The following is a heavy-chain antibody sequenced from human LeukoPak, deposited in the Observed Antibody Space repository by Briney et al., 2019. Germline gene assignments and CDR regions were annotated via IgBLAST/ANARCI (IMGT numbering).Heavy chain of an antibody. Sequence: SETLSLTCAVYGGSFSGYYWSWIRQPPGKGLEWIGEINHSGSTNYNPSLKSRVTISVDTSKNQFSLKLSSVTAADTAVYYCARGLCSSTSCYFSWFDPWGQGTLVTVSS. CDR3: ARGLCSSTSCYFSWFDP. V-gene: IGHV4-34*01. D-gene: IGHD2-2*01. J-gene: IGHJ5*02. CDR1: GGSFSGYY. CDR2: INHSGST.